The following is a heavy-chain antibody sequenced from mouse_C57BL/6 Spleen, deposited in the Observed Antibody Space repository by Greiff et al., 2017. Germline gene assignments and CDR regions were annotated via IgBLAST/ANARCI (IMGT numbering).Heavy chain of an antibody. Sequence: VQLKQSGPELVKPGASVKMSCKASGYTFTDYNMHWVKQSHGKSLEWIGYINPNNGGTSYNQKFKGKATLTVNKSSSTAYMELRSLTSEDSAVYYCADTVEGAMDYWGQGTSVTVSS. CDR2: INPNNGGT. J-gene: IGHJ4*01. CDR3: ADTVEGAMDY. D-gene: IGHD1-1*01. CDR1: GYTFTDYN. V-gene: IGHV1-22*01.